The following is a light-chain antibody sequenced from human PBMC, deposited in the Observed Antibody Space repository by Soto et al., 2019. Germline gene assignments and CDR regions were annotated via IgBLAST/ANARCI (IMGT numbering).Light chain of an antibody. CDR3: QQSYSTPRT. CDR1: QSISSY. J-gene: IGKJ1*01. V-gene: IGKV1-39*01. Sequence: DSPTTQSPSSLSASVGDRVTITCRASQSISSYLNWYQQKPGKAPKLLIYAASSLQSGVPSRFSGSGSGTDFTLTISSLQPEDFATYYCQQSYSTPRTFGQGTKVDI. CDR2: AAS.